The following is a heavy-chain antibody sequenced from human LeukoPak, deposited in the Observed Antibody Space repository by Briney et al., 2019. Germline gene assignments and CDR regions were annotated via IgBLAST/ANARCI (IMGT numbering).Heavy chain of an antibody. J-gene: IGHJ6*02. V-gene: IGHV3-74*01. CDR2: IKTDGTSI. CDR1: GFTFSSYW. D-gene: IGHD2-2*01. CDR3: ARGIADCTRGECRGDYSMDV. Sequence: GGSLTVSCAASGFTFSSYWMHWVRQAPGKGLVWVSRIKTDGTSIGYADSVKGRFTTSRDNAKNTLYLQMNSLRAEDTALYYCARGIADCTRGECRGDYSMDVWGQGTTVTVSS.